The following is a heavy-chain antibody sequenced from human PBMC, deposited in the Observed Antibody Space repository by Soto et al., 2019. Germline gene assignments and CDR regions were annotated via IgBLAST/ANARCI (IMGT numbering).Heavy chain of an antibody. Sequence: GGSLRLSCGASGFTFSSYWMHWVRQAPGKGLVWVSRINSDGSSTTYADSVKGRFTISRDNAKNTLYLQMNSLRAEDTALYYCARRFCDSSSCYIDYWGQGTLVTVS. V-gene: IGHV3-74*03. CDR3: ARRFCDSSSCYIDY. CDR2: INSDGSST. D-gene: IGHD2-2*02. J-gene: IGHJ4*02. CDR1: GFTFSSYW.